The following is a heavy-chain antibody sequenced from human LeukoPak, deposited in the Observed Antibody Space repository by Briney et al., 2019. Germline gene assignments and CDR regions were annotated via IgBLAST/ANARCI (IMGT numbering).Heavy chain of an antibody. V-gene: IGHV3-23*01. CDR3: AKTTGPATTVTSSGYVDV. Sequence: GGSLRLSCAASGFTFNRYAMSWVRQAPGKGLEWVSGISGIGGSRYYGDSVKGRFTISRDNSKNTLYLQVNNPGAEDSAVYYCAKTTGPATTVTSSGYVDVQRKGTTVTVSS. J-gene: IGHJ6*03. CDR2: ISGIGGSR. CDR1: GFTFNRYA. D-gene: IGHD4-11*01.